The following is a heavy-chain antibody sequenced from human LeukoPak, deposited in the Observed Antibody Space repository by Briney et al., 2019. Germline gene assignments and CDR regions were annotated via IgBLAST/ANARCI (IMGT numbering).Heavy chain of an antibody. Sequence: PGRSLRLSCAASGFTFGDYAMHWVRQAPGKGLEWVSGISWNSDRRGYADSVKGRFTISRDNAKNSLYLQMNSLRAEDMALYYCAKDRGYGGNSDAFDIWGQGTMVTVSS. CDR3: AKDRGYGGNSDAFDI. V-gene: IGHV3-9*03. D-gene: IGHD4-23*01. CDR1: GFTFGDYA. J-gene: IGHJ3*02. CDR2: ISWNSDRR.